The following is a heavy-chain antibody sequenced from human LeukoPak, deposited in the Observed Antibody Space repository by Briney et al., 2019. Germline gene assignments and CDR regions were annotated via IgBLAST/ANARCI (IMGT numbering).Heavy chain of an antibody. Sequence: PGGSLRLSCAASGFTFSSYAMSWVRQAPGKGLEWVSAISGSGGSTYYADSVKGRFTISRDNSKNTLYLQMNSLRAEDTAVYYCARGRHRDSNPGTDYWGQGTLVTVSS. J-gene: IGHJ4*02. CDR1: GFTFSSYA. D-gene: IGHD6-13*01. CDR2: ISGSGGST. CDR3: ARGRHRDSNPGTDY. V-gene: IGHV3-23*01.